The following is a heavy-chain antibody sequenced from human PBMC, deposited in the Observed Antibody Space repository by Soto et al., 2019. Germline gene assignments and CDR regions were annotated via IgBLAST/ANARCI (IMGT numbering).Heavy chain of an antibody. CDR2: ISYDGSNK. D-gene: IGHD6-19*01. CDR1: GFTFSSYA. J-gene: IGHJ4*02. V-gene: IGHV3-30-3*01. CDR3: ARVLSSSGWYVPGY. Sequence: QVQLVEAGGGVVQPGRSLRLSCAASGFTFSSYAMHWVRQAPGKGLEWVAVISYDGSNKYYADSVKGRFTISRDNSKNTLYLQMNSLRVEDTAVYYCARVLSSSGWYVPGYWGQGTLVTVSS.